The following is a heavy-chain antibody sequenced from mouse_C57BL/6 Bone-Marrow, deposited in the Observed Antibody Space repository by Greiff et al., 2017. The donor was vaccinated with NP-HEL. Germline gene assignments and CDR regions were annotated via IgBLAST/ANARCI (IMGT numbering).Heavy chain of an antibody. V-gene: IGHV3-3*01. CDR2: TFYSGIT. CDR3: ARDKFITTVVGDYYAMDY. CDR1: GFSINSDCY. Sequence: ESGPSLVRPSQTLSLTCTVTGFSINSDCYWIWIRQFPGNKLEYIGYTFYSGITYYNPSLESRTYITRDTSKNQFSLKWSSVTTEDTATYYCARDKFITTVVGDYYAMDYWGQGTSVTVSS. D-gene: IGHD1-1*01. J-gene: IGHJ4*01.